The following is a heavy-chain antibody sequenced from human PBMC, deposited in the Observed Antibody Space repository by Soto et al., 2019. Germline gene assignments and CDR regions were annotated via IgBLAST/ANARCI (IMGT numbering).Heavy chain of an antibody. V-gene: IGHV1-69*06. Sequence: QVQLVQSGAEVKKPGSSVKVSCKASGGSFSSYDISWVRQAPVQGLEWMGGIIPIFGTATYAQKFQGRVTIIADKSTSTAYMELSSLRSEDTAVYYCARAGPVAGNHAFDIWGQGTLVTVSS. CDR2: IIPIFGTA. CDR1: GGSFSSYD. CDR3: ARAGPVAGNHAFDI. D-gene: IGHD6-19*01. J-gene: IGHJ3*02.